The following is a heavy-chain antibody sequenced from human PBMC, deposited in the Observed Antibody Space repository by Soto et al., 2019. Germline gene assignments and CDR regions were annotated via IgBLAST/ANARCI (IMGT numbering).Heavy chain of an antibody. CDR1: RFGLSSYA. Sequence: SGAASRFGLSSYAIHRVRQAPGKGLEWVAVISYDGSNKYYADSVKGRFTISRDNSKNTLYLQTNSLRAEDTAVYYCATGFDNRGQRSLFT. V-gene: IGHV3-30*14. CDR2: ISYDGSNK. J-gene: IGHJ4*02. CDR3: ATGFDN.